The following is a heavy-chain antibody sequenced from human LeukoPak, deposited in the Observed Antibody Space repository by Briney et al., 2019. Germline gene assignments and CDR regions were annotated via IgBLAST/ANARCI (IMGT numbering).Heavy chain of an antibody. V-gene: IGHV3-43D*03. Sequence: GGCLRLSSADSGFTFDDSAMRTVRQAPREGVWWVSLIIWDGGSTYSADSVKGRFTISRDNSKHSLYLQMNSLGAEDTALYYCAKERGESSGGNEYSFLFDYWGQGTLVTVSS. J-gene: IGHJ4*02. D-gene: IGHD2-15*01. CDR1: GFTFDDSA. CDR3: AKERGESSGGNEYSFLFDY. CDR2: IIWDGGST.